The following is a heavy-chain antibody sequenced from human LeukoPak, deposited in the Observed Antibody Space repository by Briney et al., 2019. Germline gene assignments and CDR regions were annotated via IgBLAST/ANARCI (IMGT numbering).Heavy chain of an antibody. Sequence: SETLSLICAVYGGSFSGYYWSWIRQPPGKGLEWIGEINHSGSTNYNPSLKSRVTISVDTSKNQFSLKLSSVTAADTAVYYCARGLSYSSSWYYFDYWGQGTLVTVSS. J-gene: IGHJ4*02. CDR2: INHSGST. V-gene: IGHV4-34*01. CDR3: ARGLSYSSSWYYFDY. CDR1: GGSFSGYY. D-gene: IGHD6-13*01.